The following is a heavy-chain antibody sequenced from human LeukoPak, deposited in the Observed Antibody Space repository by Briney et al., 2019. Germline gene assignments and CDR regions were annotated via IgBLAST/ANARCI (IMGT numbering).Heavy chain of an antibody. V-gene: IGHV3-64*04. Sequence: GGSLRLSCSASGFTFSSNAMHWVRQAPGKGLEYVSAITSSGGSTYYADSVKGRFTISRDNAKNSLYLQMNSLRAEDTAVYYCAREMRGYSYGYWGQGTLVTVSS. CDR1: GFTFSSNA. CDR2: ITSSGGST. CDR3: AREMRGYSYGY. J-gene: IGHJ4*02. D-gene: IGHD5-18*01.